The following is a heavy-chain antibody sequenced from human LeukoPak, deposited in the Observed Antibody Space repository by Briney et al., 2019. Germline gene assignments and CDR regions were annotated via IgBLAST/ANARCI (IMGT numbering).Heavy chain of an antibody. V-gene: IGHV3-53*01. CDR2: FYSGGTT. D-gene: IGHD5-12*01. CDR3: ARDGYGNSYMDV. J-gene: IGHJ6*03. Sequence: GGSLRLSCAASGFTVSSNFMSWVRQAPGKGLEWVSVFYSGGTTYYADSVKGRFTISRDNSKNTLSLQMNSLRAEDTAVYYCARDGYGNSYMDVWGKGTTVTVSS. CDR1: GFTVSSNF.